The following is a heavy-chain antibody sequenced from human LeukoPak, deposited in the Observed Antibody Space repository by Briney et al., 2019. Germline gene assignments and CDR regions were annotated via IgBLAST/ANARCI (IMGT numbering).Heavy chain of an antibody. Sequence: GGSMRLSCPASGLTFVRYWMGWVSQVAGEWLECVANINQDGHENHYVNSVKGRFTISRDDVQTSLNLQMNSLRADDTAVYYCARGGRYYLGYGGYRTLAT. CDR2: INQDGHEN. CDR3: ARGGRYYLGY. CDR1: GLTFVRYW. J-gene: IGHJ4*01. V-gene: IGHV3-7*01.